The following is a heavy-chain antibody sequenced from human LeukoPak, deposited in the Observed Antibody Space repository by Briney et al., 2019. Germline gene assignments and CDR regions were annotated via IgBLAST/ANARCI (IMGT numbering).Heavy chain of an antibody. J-gene: IGHJ4*02. V-gene: IGHV3-30-3*01. CDR3: ARDLSDSSSSLD. CDR2: ISYDGGNK. CDR1: GFTFTSYA. Sequence: GGSLRLSCAASGFTFTSYAMHWVRQAPGTGLEWGGLISYDGGNKYYADPVKGRFTISRDNSKNTLYLQMNSLRAEDTAVYFCARDLSDSSSSLDWCQGTLVTVSS. D-gene: IGHD6-6*01.